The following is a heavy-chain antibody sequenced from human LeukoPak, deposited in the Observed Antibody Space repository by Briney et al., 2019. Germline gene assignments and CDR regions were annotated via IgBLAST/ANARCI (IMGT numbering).Heavy chain of an antibody. CDR3: AKREVLWFGELPIDY. Sequence: GGSLRLSCAASGFTFSSYEMNWVRQAPGKGLEWISAISGSGGSTYYADSVKGRFTISRDNSKNTLYLQMNSLRAEDTTVYYCAKREVLWFGELPIDYWGQGILVTVSS. CDR1: GFTFSSYE. V-gene: IGHV3-23*01. J-gene: IGHJ4*02. D-gene: IGHD3-10*01. CDR2: ISGSGGST.